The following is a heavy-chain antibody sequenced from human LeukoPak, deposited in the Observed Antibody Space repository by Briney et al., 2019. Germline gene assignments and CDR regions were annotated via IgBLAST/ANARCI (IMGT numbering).Heavy chain of an antibody. J-gene: IGHJ1*01. CDR1: GLTFRSYG. CDR2: ISSNGGRT. V-gene: IGHV3-64*01. D-gene: IGHD3-22*01. CDR3: ATYYYDSGGFHFHH. Sequence: GGSPRLSCAASGLTFRSYGMHWVRQAPGKGLEYVSAISSNGGRTYYANSVKGRFTISRDNSRNTLYLQMGSLRAEDMAVYYCATYYYDSGGFHFHHWGQGTLVTVSS.